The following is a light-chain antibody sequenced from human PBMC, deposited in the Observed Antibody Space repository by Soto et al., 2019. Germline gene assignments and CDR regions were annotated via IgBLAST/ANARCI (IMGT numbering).Light chain of an antibody. J-gene: IGKJ1*01. CDR2: EAS. CDR1: QSISPL. CDR3: QQYDIYSWT. V-gene: IGKV1-5*03. Sequence: IQMTQNPSTLSASVGDRVTITCRASQSISPLLAWYQQKPGKAPKLLIYEASNLESGGPSRFSGSGSGTEFTLTISSLQPDDFATYYCQQYDIYSWTFGQ.